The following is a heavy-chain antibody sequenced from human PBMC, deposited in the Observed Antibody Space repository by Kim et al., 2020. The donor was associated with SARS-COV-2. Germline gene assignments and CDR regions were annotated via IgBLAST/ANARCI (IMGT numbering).Heavy chain of an antibody. J-gene: IGHJ6*02. CDR2: INHSGSS. V-gene: IGHV4-34*01. CDR3: ARGSGWYLDYYYAMDV. D-gene: IGHD6-19*01. CDR1: GGSFSGYY. Sequence: SETLSLTCAVYGGSFSGYYWSWIRQPPGKGLEWIGEINHSGSSNYNPSLKSRVTLSIDTSKNQFSLKLNSLTAADTAVYFCARGSGWYLDYYYAMDVWGQGTTVTVS.